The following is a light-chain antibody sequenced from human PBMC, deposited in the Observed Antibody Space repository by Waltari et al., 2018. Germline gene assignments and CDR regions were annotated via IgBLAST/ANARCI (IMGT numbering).Light chain of an antibody. J-gene: IGLJ3*02. CDR2: DVT. V-gene: IGLV2-14*03. CDR1: GSAIDGSDF. CDR3: TSQTVVGVVL. Sequence: QSALTQPASVSGSPGQSITISCTGIGSAIDGSDFVSWYQHHPCKAPQVIIYDVTNRPSVISVRFSAAKSANTASLTISGLQPEDEGDYYCTSQTVVGVVLFGGGTQVTVL.